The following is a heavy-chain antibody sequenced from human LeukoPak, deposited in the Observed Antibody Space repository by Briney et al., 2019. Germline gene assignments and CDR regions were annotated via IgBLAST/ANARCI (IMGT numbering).Heavy chain of an antibody. CDR2: ISSNGGST. J-gene: IGHJ4*02. V-gene: IGHV3-64*01. CDR3: ARGSYYYDSSGPRPVDY. Sequence: GGSLRLSCAASGFTFSSYAMPWFRQAPGKGLEYVSAISSNGGSTYYANSEKGRFTISRDNSKNTLYLQMGSLRAEDMAVYYCARGSYYYDSSGPRPVDYWGQGTLVTVSS. D-gene: IGHD3-22*01. CDR1: GFTFSSYA.